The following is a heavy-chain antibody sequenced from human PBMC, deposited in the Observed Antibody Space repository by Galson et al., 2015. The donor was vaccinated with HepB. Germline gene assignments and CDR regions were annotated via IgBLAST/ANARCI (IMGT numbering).Heavy chain of an antibody. D-gene: IGHD7-27*01. Sequence: SVKVSCKASGGTFSSYAISWVRQTPGQGLEWMGRIIPILGIANYAQKFQGRVTITADKSTSTAYMELSSLRSEDTAVYYCARPELGTSAFDIWGQGTMVTVSS. CDR1: GGTFSSYA. CDR2: IIPILGIA. J-gene: IGHJ3*02. V-gene: IGHV1-69*04. CDR3: ARPELGTSAFDI.